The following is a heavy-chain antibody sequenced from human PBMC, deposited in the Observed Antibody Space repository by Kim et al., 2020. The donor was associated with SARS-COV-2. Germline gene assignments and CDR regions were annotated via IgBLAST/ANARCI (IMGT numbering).Heavy chain of an antibody. J-gene: IGHJ4*02. Sequence: SIYYADSVKGRCTISRHNAKNSLYLQMNSLRAEDTAVYYCARDLDNISGYWGQGTLVTVSS. CDR3: ARDLDNISGY. CDR2: SI. V-gene: IGHV3-48*04. D-gene: IGHD3-9*01.